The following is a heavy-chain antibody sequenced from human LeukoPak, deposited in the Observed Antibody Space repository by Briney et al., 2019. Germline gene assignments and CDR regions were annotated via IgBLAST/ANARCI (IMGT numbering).Heavy chain of an antibody. CDR2: IWSDGSNK. CDR1: GFTFSSYG. Sequence: PGRSLRLSCAASGFTFSSYGMHWVRQAPGKGLEWVAVIWSDGSNKYHADSVKGGFTISRDNSKTTLYLQMNSLRVEDTAVYYCARGASIAAAGTGEKSNWFDPWGQGTLVTVSS. D-gene: IGHD6-13*01. CDR3: ARGASIAAAGTGEKSNWFDP. V-gene: IGHV3-33*01. J-gene: IGHJ5*02.